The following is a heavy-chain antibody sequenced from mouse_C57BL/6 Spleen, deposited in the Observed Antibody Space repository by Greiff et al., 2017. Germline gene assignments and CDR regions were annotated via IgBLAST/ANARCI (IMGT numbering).Heavy chain of an antibody. D-gene: IGHD1-1*01. V-gene: IGHV1-55*01. CDR1: GYTFTSYW. Sequence: QVQLQQPGAELVKPGASVKLSCKASGYTFTSYWITWVKQRPGQGLEWIGDISPGSGSTNYNEKFKSKATLTVDTSSSTTYMQLSSLTSEDSAVDYCAITEGYYGIAYWGQGTLVTVSA. CDR3: AITEGYYGIAY. J-gene: IGHJ3*01. CDR2: ISPGSGST.